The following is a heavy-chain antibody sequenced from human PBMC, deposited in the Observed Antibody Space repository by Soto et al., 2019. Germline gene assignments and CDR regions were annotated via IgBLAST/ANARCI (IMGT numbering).Heavy chain of an antibody. Sequence: LRLSCAASGFAFSTYAMNWVRQPPGKGLEWVSSISGSGAYTYYADSVQGRFTISRDNSKNTLNLQMNSLRAEDTAVYYCARDRHPYSTKYYFDYWGQGTLVTVSS. D-gene: IGHD2-2*01. CDR1: GFAFSTYA. J-gene: IGHJ4*02. CDR3: ARDRHPYSTKYYFDY. CDR2: ISGSGAYT. V-gene: IGHV3-23*01.